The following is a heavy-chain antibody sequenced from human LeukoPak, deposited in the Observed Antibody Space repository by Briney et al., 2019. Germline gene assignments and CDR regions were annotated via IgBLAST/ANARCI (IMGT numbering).Heavy chain of an antibody. CDR1: GGSISSYF. CDR2: IYSRGST. Sequence: SETLSLTCTVSGGSISSYFWSWIRQPAGKRLEWIGRIYSRGSTNYNPSLKSRVTMSGDTSKNQFSLKVSSVTAADTAVYYCARHYYGDYFFDYWGQGTLVTVSS. J-gene: IGHJ4*02. D-gene: IGHD4-17*01. CDR3: ARHYYGDYFFDY. V-gene: IGHV4-4*07.